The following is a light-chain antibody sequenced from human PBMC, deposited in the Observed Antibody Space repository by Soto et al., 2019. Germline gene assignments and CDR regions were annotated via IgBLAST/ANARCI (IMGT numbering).Light chain of an antibody. J-gene: IGLJ1*01. CDR1: SSDVGGYNY. CDR3: CSYTSSSLYV. CDR2: DVS. V-gene: IGLV2-14*01. Sequence: QSVLTQPASVSGSPGQSITISCTGTSSDVGGYNYVSWYQQHPGKAPKLMIYDVSNRPSGVSNRFSGSKSGNTASLTIPGLQAADEADYYCCSYTSSSLYVFGTGTKLTVL.